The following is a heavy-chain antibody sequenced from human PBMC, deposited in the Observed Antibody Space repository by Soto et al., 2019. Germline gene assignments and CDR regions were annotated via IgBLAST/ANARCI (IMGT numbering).Heavy chain of an antibody. Sequence: QVQLVQSGAEVKKPGASVTVSCKASGSTFNDYHMHWVRQAPGQGLEWVGIINPSGGSTTYAQEFQGRASVTRDTSTSTVYLILSSLKSEDTAVYYCARGGSGSYLYSFDYWGQGTLVTVSS. D-gene: IGHD3-10*01. V-gene: IGHV1-46*02. CDR1: GSTFNDYH. CDR2: INPSGGST. J-gene: IGHJ4*02. CDR3: ARGGSGSYLYSFDY.